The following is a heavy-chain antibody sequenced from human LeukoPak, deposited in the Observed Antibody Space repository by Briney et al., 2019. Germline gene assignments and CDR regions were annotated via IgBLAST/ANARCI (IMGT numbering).Heavy chain of an antibody. D-gene: IGHD3-3*01. Sequence: GGSLRLSCAASGFTFSSYAMSWVRQAPGKGLEWVSAISGSGGSTYYADSVKGRFTISRDNSKNTLYLQMNSLRAEDTAVYYCARRTWSGEIKYFDYWGQGTLVTVSS. CDR2: ISGSGGST. CDR3: ARRTWSGEIKYFDY. J-gene: IGHJ4*02. V-gene: IGHV3-23*01. CDR1: GFTFSSYA.